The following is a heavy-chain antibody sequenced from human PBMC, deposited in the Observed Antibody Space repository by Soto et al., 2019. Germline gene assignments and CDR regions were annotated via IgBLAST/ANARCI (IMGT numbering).Heavy chain of an antibody. CDR3: AKPLYDFWSGSTNFDY. V-gene: IGHV3-30*18. Sequence: QVQLVESGGGVVQPGRSLRLSCAASGFTFSSYGMHWVRQAPGKGLEWVAVISYDGSNKYYADSVKGRFTISRDNSKNTLYLQMNSLRAEDTAVYYCAKPLYDFWSGSTNFDYWGQGTLVTVSS. J-gene: IGHJ4*02. D-gene: IGHD3-3*01. CDR1: GFTFSSYG. CDR2: ISYDGSNK.